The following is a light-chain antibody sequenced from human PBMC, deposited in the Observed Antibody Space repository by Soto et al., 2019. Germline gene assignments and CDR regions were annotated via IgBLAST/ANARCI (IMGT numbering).Light chain of an antibody. Sequence: EIVMTQSPGTLSVSPGEGATLSCRASQSVSSSLAWYQQKPGQAPRLLLYGASTRATGIPARFSGSGSETEFTLSISSLQSEDFAVYYCQQSNNWPGTFGQGTKVEIK. CDR2: GAS. CDR1: QSVSSS. CDR3: QQSNNWPGT. J-gene: IGKJ1*01. V-gene: IGKV3-15*01.